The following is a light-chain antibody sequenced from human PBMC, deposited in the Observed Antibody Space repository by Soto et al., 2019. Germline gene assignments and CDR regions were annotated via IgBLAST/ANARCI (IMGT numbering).Light chain of an antibody. CDR1: QSSSSY. Sequence: DIQMTQSPSSLSASVGDRVTITCRASQSSSSYLNWYQQKPGKATKRLIYAASSLQSGVPSRFSGSGSGTDVTLTISSLLPENLATYYCQQSYSTPRTVGPGTKGDTK. V-gene: IGKV1-39*01. CDR3: QQSYSTPRT. CDR2: AAS. J-gene: IGKJ3*01.